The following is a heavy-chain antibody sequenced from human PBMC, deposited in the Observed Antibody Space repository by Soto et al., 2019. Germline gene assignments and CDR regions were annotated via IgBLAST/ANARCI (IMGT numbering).Heavy chain of an antibody. CDR1: GFTFSSYW. J-gene: IGHJ3*02. Sequence: GGSLRLSCAASGFTFSSYWMSWVRQAPGKGLEWVANIKQDGNEKYYVDSVKGRFTISRDNAKNSLYLQMNSLRAEDTAVYYCASENPAVADAFDIWGQGTMVTVSS. V-gene: IGHV3-7*01. D-gene: IGHD6-19*01. CDR3: ASENPAVADAFDI. CDR2: IKQDGNEK.